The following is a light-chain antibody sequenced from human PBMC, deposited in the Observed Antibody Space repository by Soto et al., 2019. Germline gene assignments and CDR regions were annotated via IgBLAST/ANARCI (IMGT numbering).Light chain of an antibody. CDR2: LESSGSY. CDR3: ETWDSNTWV. Sequence: QLVLTQSSSASASLGSSVKLTCTLSSGHSSYVIAWHQQPPGKAPRYLMKLESSGSYNRGSGVPYRFSGSSSGADRYLIISNLQFEDEADYYCETWDSNTWVFGGGTKLTVL. J-gene: IGLJ3*02. CDR1: SGHSSYV. V-gene: IGLV4-60*02.